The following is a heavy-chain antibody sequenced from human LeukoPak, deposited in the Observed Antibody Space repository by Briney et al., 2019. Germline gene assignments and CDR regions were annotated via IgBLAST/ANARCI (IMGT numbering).Heavy chain of an antibody. J-gene: IGHJ4*02. CDR2: IYTSGST. CDR3: ARSGSGYLRYYFDY. D-gene: IGHD5-12*01. Sequence: SETLSLTCTVSGGSISSGSYYWSWIRQPAGKGLEWIGRIYTSGSTNYNPSLKSRVTISVDTSKNQFSLKLSSVTAADTAVYYCARSGSGYLRYYFDYWGQGTLVTVSS. V-gene: IGHV4-61*02. CDR1: GGSISSGSYY.